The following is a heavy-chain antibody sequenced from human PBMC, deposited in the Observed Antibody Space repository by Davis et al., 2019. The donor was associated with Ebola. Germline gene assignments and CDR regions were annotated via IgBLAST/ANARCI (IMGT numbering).Heavy chain of an antibody. Sequence: SETLSLTCTVSGGSISSYYWSWIRQPPGKGLEWIGYIYYSGSTNYNPSLKSRVTISVDTSKNQFSLKLSSVTAADTAVYYCASLGRYSYGYQDYYYYYGMDVWGQGTMVTVSS. J-gene: IGHJ6*02. CDR3: ASLGRYSYGYQDYYYYYGMDV. CDR1: GGSISSYY. D-gene: IGHD5-18*01. CDR2: IYYSGST. V-gene: IGHV4-59*12.